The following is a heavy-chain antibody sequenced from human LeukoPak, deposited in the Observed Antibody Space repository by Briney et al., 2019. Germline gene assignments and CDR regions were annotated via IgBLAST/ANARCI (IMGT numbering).Heavy chain of an antibody. Sequence: SETLSLICTVSGGSVTSDSYFWSWIRQPPGKGLEWIGFIFHSGSTNYNPSLKSRITMSLDTSKNQFSLKVRSVTAADTGVYFCAREFLSGTTFDDHHGMDVWGQGTTVTVSS. D-gene: IGHD1-1*01. CDR2: IFHSGST. V-gene: IGHV4-61*01. CDR3: AREFLSGTTFDDHHGMDV. J-gene: IGHJ6*02. CDR1: GGSVTSDSYF.